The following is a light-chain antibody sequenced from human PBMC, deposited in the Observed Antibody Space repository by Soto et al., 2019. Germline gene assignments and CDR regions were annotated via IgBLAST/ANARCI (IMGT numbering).Light chain of an antibody. Sequence: EIVMTQSPATLSVSPGEGATLSCRASQSVSSKLAWCQQKPGQAPRLLIYGASTRATGIPARFSGSGSGTEFTLIISSLQSEDSAVYYCQQYNSWLWTFGQGTKVEIK. CDR2: GAS. CDR3: QQYNSWLWT. CDR1: QSVSSK. J-gene: IGKJ1*01. V-gene: IGKV3-15*01.